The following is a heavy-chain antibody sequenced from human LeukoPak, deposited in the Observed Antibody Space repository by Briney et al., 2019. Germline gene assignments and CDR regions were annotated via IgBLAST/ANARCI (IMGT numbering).Heavy chain of an antibody. CDR3: ARGAAVSIAARPDIDY. J-gene: IGHJ4*02. V-gene: IGHV1-46*01. CDR1: GYTFTSYY. D-gene: IGHD6-6*01. CDR2: INPSGGST. Sequence: ASVKVSCKASGYTFTSYYMHWVRQAPGQGLEWMGLINPSGGSTSYAQKFQGRVTMTRDTSTSTVYMELSSLRSEDTAVYYCARGAAVSIAARPDIDYWGQGTLVTVSS.